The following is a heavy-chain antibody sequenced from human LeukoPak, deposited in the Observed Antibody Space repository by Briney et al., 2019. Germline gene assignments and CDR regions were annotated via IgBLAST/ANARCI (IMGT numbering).Heavy chain of an antibody. D-gene: IGHD3-22*01. J-gene: IGHJ5*02. Sequence: PSETLSLTCTVSGGSISSYYWSWIRQPAGKGLEWIGRIYTSGSTNYNPSLKSRVTMSVDTSKNQFSLKLSSVTAADTAVYYCAGIRLGYYYDRPFDPWGQGTLVTVSS. CDR2: IYTSGST. CDR1: GGSISSYY. V-gene: IGHV4-4*07. CDR3: AGIRLGYYYDRPFDP.